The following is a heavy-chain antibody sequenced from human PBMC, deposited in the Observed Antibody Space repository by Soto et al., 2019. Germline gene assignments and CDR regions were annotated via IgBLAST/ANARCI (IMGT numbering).Heavy chain of an antibody. CDR1: GYTFNSYG. D-gene: IGHD6-19*01. V-gene: IGHV1-18*01. J-gene: IGHJ4*02. Sequence: ASVKVSCKDSGYTFNSYGISWVRQAPGQGLEWMGWISGYNGNTNYAQNLQGRVTMTTDTSTSTAYMELRSLRSDDTAVYYCARDRGSGWFVYWGQGTLVTVSS. CDR2: ISGYNGNT. CDR3: ARDRGSGWFVY.